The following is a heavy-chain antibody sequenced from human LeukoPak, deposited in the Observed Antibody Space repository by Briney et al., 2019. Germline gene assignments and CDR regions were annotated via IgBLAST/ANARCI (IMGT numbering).Heavy chain of an antibody. J-gene: IGHJ4*02. V-gene: IGHV3-48*03. Sequence: SGGSLRLSCAASGFTFSSYEMNWVRQAPGKVLEWVSYISSNGSTIYYADSVKGRFTISRDNAKNSLYLQMNSLRAEDTAVYYCAKDSSVYYYDSRNFDYWGLGTLVTVSS. CDR2: ISSNGSTI. CDR3: AKDSSVYYYDSRNFDY. CDR1: GFTFSSYE. D-gene: IGHD3-22*01.